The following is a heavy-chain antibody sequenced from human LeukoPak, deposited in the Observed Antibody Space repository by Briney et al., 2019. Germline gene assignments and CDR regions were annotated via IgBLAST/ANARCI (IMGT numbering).Heavy chain of an antibody. CDR3: ARVSPTVSFDY. CDR1: GGSISSGGYS. D-gene: IGHD4-17*01. Sequence: SETLSLTCAVSGGSISSGGYSWSWIRRPPGKGLEWIGYIYHSGSTYYNPSLKSRVTISVDRSKNQFSLKLSSVTAADTAVYYCARVSPTVSFDYWGQGTLVTVSS. V-gene: IGHV4-30-2*01. CDR2: IYHSGST. J-gene: IGHJ4*02.